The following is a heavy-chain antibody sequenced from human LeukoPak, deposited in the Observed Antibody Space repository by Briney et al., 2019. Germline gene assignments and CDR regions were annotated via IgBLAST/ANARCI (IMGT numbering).Heavy chain of an antibody. J-gene: IGHJ3*01. CDR1: GFTFSDHY. D-gene: IGHD5-24*01. CDR3: VRGFNSFDV. CDR2: SRNKANGYST. Sequence: PGGSLRLSCAASGFTFSDHYMGWVRQAPGKGLEWVGRSRNKANGYSTVYAASAKGRFTVSRDESKNSLYLQMNSLTTEDTAVYYCVRGFNSFDVWGQGTMVTVSS. V-gene: IGHV3-72*01.